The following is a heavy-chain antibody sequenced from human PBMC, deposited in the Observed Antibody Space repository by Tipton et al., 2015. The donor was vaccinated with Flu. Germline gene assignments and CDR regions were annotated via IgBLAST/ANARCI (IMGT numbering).Heavy chain of an antibody. CDR2: IYTNGVT. CDR1: GFTLSNYA. V-gene: IGHV4-4*08. J-gene: IGHJ4*02. CDR3: AKEPPGY. Sequence: LRLSCATSGFTLSNYAMSWVRQAPGRGLEWIGRIYTNGVTGYNPSLKSRVTISLDTSKNQFSLKLSSVTATDTAVYYCAKEPPGYWGQGTLVTVSS.